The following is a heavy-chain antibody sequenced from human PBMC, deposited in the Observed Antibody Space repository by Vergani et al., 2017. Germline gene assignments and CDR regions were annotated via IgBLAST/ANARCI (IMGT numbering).Heavy chain of an antibody. CDR1: GYRFSSSW. Sequence: EVQLVQSGAEVKKPGESLKISCKGFGYRFSSSWIGWVRQMPGKGLEWMGIIFPDDSDTRYSPSFQGLVTISADKSISTVYLQWNSLKASDTAMYYCASRRTLQREFDIWGQGTLVTVSS. J-gene: IGHJ4*02. V-gene: IGHV5-51*01. D-gene: IGHD5-24*01. CDR2: IFPDDSDT. CDR3: ASRRTLQREFDI.